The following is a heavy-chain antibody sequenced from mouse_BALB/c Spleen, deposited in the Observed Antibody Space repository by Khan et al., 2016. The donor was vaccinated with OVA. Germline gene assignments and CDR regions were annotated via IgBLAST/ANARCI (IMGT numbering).Heavy chain of an antibody. V-gene: IGHV5-6*01. CDR2: VSTGGSYT. J-gene: IGHJ3*01. CDR3: TRIAYYYESDGLAY. CDR1: GFTFSTYG. D-gene: IGHD1-1*01. Sequence: EVQLVESGGDLVKPGGSLKLSCAASGFTFSTYGMSWVRQTPDKRLEWVATVSTGGSYTYYPDSVKGRFTISRDNAKNTLYLQMSGLKSEDTAMFYFTRIAYYYESDGLAYWGEGNLETVSA.